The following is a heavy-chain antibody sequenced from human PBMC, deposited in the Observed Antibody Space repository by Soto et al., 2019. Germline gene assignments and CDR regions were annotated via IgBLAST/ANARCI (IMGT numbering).Heavy chain of an antibody. V-gene: IGHV3-33*01. D-gene: IGHD6-19*01. Sequence: GGSLRLSCAASGFTFSSYGMHWVRQAPGKGLEWVAVIWYDGSNKYYADSVKGRFTISRDNSKNTLYLQMNSLRAEDTAVYYCARVASGSGWYYLGYWGQGTLVTVSS. CDR3: ARVASGSGWYYLGY. CDR2: IWYDGSNK. CDR1: GFTFSSYG. J-gene: IGHJ4*02.